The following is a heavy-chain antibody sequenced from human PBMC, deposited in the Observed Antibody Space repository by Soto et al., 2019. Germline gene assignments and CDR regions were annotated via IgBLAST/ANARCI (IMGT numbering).Heavy chain of an antibody. CDR1: GYTFTSYD. CDR3: ARERTRGFDP. V-gene: IGHV1-8*01. CDR2: MNPNSGNT. J-gene: IGHJ5*02. Sequence: QVQLVQSGAEVKKPGASVKVSCKASGYTFTSYDINWVRQATGQGLEWMGWMNPNSGNTAYAQKFLGRVTTPRNTSISPVYMGLRSLRSEDTAVYYGARERTRGFDPWGQGTLVTVSS.